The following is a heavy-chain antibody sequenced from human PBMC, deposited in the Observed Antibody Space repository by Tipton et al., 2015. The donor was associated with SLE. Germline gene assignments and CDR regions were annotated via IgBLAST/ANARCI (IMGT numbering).Heavy chain of an antibody. D-gene: IGHD5-24*01. V-gene: IGHV4-59*11. J-gene: IGHJ4*02. Sequence: TLSLTCTVSGGSISRHYWNWIRQPPGKGLEWIGYVHYSGSTNYSPSLKSRLTISIDTSKNQFSLRLISVTAADTAVYYCAKDRGMATIPWYFDYWGQGTLVTVSS. CDR2: VHYSGST. CDR1: GGSISRHY. CDR3: AKDRGMATIPWYFDY.